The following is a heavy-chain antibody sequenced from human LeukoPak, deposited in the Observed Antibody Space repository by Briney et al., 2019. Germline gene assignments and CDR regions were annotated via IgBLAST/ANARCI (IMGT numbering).Heavy chain of an antibody. J-gene: IGHJ4*02. D-gene: IGHD5-18*01. CDR2: INHSGST. Sequence: SETLSLTCAVYGGSFSGYYWSWIRQPPGKGLEWIGEINHSGSTNYNPSLKSRVTISVDTSKNQFSLKLSSVTAADTAMYYCARGLPDSYGQGYYFDYWGQGTLVTVSS. CDR1: GGSFSGYY. CDR3: ARGLPDSYGQGYYFDY. V-gene: IGHV4-34*01.